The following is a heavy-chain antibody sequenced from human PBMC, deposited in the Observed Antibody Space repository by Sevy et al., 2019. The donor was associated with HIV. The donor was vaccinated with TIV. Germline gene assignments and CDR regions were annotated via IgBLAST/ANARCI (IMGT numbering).Heavy chain of an antibody. CDR3: VAEPPSGGHGNYHYGLDL. CDR2: VSYDGSNK. CDR1: GFIFTTYG. J-gene: IGHJ6*02. D-gene: IGHD3-16*01. Sequence: GGSLRLSCAASGFIFTTYGMHWVRQAPGKGLEWVAIVSYDGSNKFYADSVKGRFTISRDNSKNTLYLQMSRLRHEDTAVYYCVAEPPSGGHGNYHYGLDLWGQGTTVTVSS. V-gene: IGHV3-30*03.